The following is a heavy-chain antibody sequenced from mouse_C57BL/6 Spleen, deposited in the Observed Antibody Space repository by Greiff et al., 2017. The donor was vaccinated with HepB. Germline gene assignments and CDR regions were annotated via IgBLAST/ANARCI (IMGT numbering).Heavy chain of an antibody. J-gene: IGHJ4*01. CDR3: ARGANYYGSDYAMDY. V-gene: IGHV5-17*01. Sequence: EVKLVESGGGLVKPGGSLKLSCAASGFTFSDYGMHWVRQAPEKGLEWVAYISSGSSTTYYADTVKGRFTISRDNAKNTLFLQMTSLRSEDTAMYYCARGANYYGSDYAMDYWGQGTSVTVSS. D-gene: IGHD1-1*01. CDR2: ISSGSSTT. CDR1: GFTFSDYG.